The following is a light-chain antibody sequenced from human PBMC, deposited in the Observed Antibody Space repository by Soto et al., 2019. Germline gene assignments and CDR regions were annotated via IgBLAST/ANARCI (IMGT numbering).Light chain of an antibody. V-gene: IGKV3-20*01. Sequence: EVVLAQSPGTLSLSPGERATLSCRASQSVSSSQLAWFQQKPGQAPRLLNYAASWRAAGIQDRFSGSGSGTDFTLTISRLEPADFAVYYYQHYDSAPHTFGGGTTVEIK. CDR1: QSVSSSQ. J-gene: IGKJ4*01. CDR3: QHYDSAPHT. CDR2: AAS.